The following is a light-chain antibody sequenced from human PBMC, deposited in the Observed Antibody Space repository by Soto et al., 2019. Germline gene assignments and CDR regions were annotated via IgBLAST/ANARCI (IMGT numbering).Light chain of an antibody. J-gene: IGLJ2*01. V-gene: IGLV3-21*02. CDR2: DDS. CDR1: KIGSKS. Sequence: SYELTQPPSVSVAPGQTARVTCGGNKIGSKSVHWYQQKPGQAPVLVVYDDSDRPSGIPERFSGSNSGNTATLTISRVEAGDEADFYCQVWDRSSDHHVVFGGGTKVTVL. CDR3: QVWDRSSDHHVV.